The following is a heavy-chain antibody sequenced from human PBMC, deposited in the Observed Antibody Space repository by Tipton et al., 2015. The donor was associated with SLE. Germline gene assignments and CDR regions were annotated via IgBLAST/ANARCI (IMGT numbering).Heavy chain of an antibody. CDR2: IYYSGST. Sequence: TLSLTCNVSGGSISSGGYYWSWIRQHPGKGLEWIGYIYYSGSTNYNPSLKSRVTISVDTSKNQFSLKLSSVTAADTAVYYCARHQITGNVIGYFQHWGQGTLVTVSS. D-gene: IGHD1-20*01. J-gene: IGHJ1*01. CDR3: ARHQITGNVIGYFQH. V-gene: IGHV4-61*08. CDR1: GGSISSGGYY.